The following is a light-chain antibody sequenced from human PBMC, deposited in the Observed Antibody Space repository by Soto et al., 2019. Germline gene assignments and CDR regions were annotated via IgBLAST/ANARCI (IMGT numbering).Light chain of an antibody. CDR1: SSDVGAYNF. Sequence: QSALAQPPSASGSPGQSVTISCTGTSSDVGAYNFVSWYQQLPGKAPKLMIYEVTKRPSGVPDRFSGSKSGNMASLTVSGLQAEDEAAYYCSSYAGSITIYVFGTGTKVTVL. J-gene: IGLJ1*01. CDR2: EVT. V-gene: IGLV2-8*01. CDR3: SSYAGSITIYV.